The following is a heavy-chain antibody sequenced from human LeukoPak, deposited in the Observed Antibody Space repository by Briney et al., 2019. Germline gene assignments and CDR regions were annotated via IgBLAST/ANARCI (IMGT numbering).Heavy chain of an antibody. Sequence: PGGSLRLSCAASGFTFSSYAMSWVRQAPGKGLEWVSVMYSGGNTYHADSVKGRFTISRDKSKNALYLQMNSLRAEDTAVYYCARGIGSTVFFDHWGQGTLVTVSS. CDR1: GFTFSSYA. J-gene: IGHJ4*02. D-gene: IGHD4-11*01. CDR2: MYSGGNT. V-gene: IGHV3-23*03. CDR3: ARGIGSTVFFDH.